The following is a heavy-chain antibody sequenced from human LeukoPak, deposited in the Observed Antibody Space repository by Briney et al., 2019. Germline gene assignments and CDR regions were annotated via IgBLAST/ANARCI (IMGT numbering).Heavy chain of an antibody. CDR2: ILFSGNT. V-gene: IGHV4-39*01. J-gene: IGHJ4*02. Sequence: PSETLPLTCTVSGGSVSTNTCYWVWIRQPPGKGLEWIGSILFSGNTYYNPSLMRRVTISVDTSKNQFSLKLSSVAAADTAVYYCARFWGVKDYFDYWGQGTLVTVSS. CDR3: ARFWGVKDYFDY. CDR1: GGSVSTNTCY. D-gene: IGHD7-27*01.